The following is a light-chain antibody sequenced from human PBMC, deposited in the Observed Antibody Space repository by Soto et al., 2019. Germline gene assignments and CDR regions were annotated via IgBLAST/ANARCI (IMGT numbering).Light chain of an antibody. CDR1: QTISNW. CDR2: DAS. Sequence: IQMTQSPSTLSASVGDRVNITCRASQTISNWLAWYQQKPGKAPNLLIYDASSLQSGDPSSFSGSGSGTEFTLTTSTLQPNDLITYSVHQYSNYSPWTFGQGSKVDIK. J-gene: IGKJ1*01. V-gene: IGKV1-5*01. CDR3: HQYSNYSPWT.